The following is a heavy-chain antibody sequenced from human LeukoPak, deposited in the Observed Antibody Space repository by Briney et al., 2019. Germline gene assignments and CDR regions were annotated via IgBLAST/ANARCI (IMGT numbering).Heavy chain of an antibody. D-gene: IGHD6-19*01. J-gene: IGHJ4*02. Sequence: PSGGSLRLSCAASGFTFSSYSMHWVRQDPGKGLEWVAIISNDGTHKFYADSVKGRFTISRDNSKNTLYLQMNSLRAEDTAVYYCARDTEAVAGYYFDYWGQGTLVTVSS. V-gene: IGHV3-30*03. CDR1: GFTFSSYS. CDR3: ARDTEAVAGYYFDY. CDR2: ISNDGTHK.